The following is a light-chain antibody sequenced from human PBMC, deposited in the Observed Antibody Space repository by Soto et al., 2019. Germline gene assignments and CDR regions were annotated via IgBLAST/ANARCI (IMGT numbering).Light chain of an antibody. CDR3: QQYERWPPWT. V-gene: IGKV3-20*01. Sequence: EIVLTQSPGTLSLSPGERATLSCRASQSVSSGSLAWYQQKPGQAPRLLISGASTRATGTPARFIGSGSGTDFTLTISSLQSEDFAIYHCQQYERWPPWTFGQGTKVDIK. CDR1: QSVSSGS. J-gene: IGKJ1*01. CDR2: GAS.